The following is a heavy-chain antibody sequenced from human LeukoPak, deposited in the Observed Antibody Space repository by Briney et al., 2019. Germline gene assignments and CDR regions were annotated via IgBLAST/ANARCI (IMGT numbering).Heavy chain of an antibody. CDR3: ARGNYYYDSSGYSSDYFDY. J-gene: IGHJ4*02. CDR2: INPNSGGT. CDR1: GYTFTGYY. V-gene: IGHV1-2*02. D-gene: IGHD3-22*01. Sequence: ASVKVSCKASGYTFTGYYMHWVRQAPGQGLEWMGWINPNSGGTNYAQKFQGRVTMTRDTSISTAYMELSRLGSDDTAVYYCARGNYYYDSSGYSSDYFDYWGQGTLVTVSS.